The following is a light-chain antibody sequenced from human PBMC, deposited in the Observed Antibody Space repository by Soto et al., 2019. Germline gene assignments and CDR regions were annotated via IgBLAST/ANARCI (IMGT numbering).Light chain of an antibody. CDR1: QSVSSY. V-gene: IGKV3-11*01. CDR3: QQRSNT. J-gene: IGKJ1*01. CDR2: DAS. Sequence: EIVFTQSPATLSLSPGERATLSCRASQSVSSYLAWYQQKPGQAPRLLIYDASNRATGIPARFSGSGSGTDFTLTISSLEPEDFAVYYCQQRSNTFGQGTKVDIK.